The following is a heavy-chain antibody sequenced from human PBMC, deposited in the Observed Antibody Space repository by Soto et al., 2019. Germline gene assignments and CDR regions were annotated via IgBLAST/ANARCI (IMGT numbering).Heavy chain of an antibody. V-gene: IGHV1-18*04. Sequence: QVQLVQSGAEVKNPGASVKVSCKASGYAFTSYGISWVRQAPGRGLEWMGWISSYNGNTNYAQSLEGRVTMTTDTSTSTASMELRTLRSDDTAFYYCARDGAVIDLGDFHHWGQGTLVTVSS. CDR2: ISSYNGNT. D-gene: IGHD3-16*02. J-gene: IGHJ1*01. CDR1: GYAFTSYG. CDR3: ARDGAVIDLGDFHH.